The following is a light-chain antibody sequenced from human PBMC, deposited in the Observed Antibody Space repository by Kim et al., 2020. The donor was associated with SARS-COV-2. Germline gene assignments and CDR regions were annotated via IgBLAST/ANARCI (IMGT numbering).Light chain of an antibody. Sequence: SSELTQDPAVSVALGQTVRITCQGDSLRSYYASWYQQKQGQAPVLVIYGKNNRPSGIPDRFSGSSSGNTASLTITGAQAEDEADYYCNSRDSSGNHPPWV. CDR2: GKN. CDR1: SLRSYY. J-gene: IGLJ3*02. V-gene: IGLV3-19*01. CDR3: NSRDSSGNHPPWV.